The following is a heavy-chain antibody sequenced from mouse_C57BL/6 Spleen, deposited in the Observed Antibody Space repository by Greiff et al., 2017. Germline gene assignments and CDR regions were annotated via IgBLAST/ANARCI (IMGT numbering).Heavy chain of an antibody. CDR3: TRYCFGAFDY. Sequence: VQLQQPGAELVRPGSSVKLSCKASGYTFTSYWMHWVKQRPIQGLEWIGNIDPSDSDTHYNQKFKVKATLTVDTSSSTAYMQLSSLTSEDSAVWDCTRYCFGAFDYWGQGTTLTVSS. J-gene: IGHJ2*01. V-gene: IGHV1-52*01. CDR1: GYTFTSYW. CDR2: IDPSDSDT.